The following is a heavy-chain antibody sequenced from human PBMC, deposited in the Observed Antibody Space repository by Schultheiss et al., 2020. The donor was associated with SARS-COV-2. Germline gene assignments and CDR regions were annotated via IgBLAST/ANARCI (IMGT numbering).Heavy chain of an antibody. CDR1: GGTFSSYA. Sequence: ASVKVSCKASGGTFSSYAISWVRQAPGQGLEWMGWINPNSGGTNYAQKFQGRVTMTRDTSISTAYMELSRLRSDDTAVYYCAGSGSYYFPGYWGQGTLVTVSS. CDR3: AGSGSYYFPGY. D-gene: IGHD3-10*01. V-gene: IGHV1-2*02. J-gene: IGHJ4*02. CDR2: INPNSGGT.